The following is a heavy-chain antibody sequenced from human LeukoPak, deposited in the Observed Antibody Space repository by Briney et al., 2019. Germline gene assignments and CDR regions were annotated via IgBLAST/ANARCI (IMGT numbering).Heavy chain of an antibody. D-gene: IGHD2-15*01. CDR1: GGSISSGSYY. CDR3: ARRAPAGYYYYGMDV. J-gene: IGHJ6*02. CDR2: IYYSGST. Sequence: SETLSLTCTVSGGSISSGSYYWSWIRQPPGKGLEWIGYIYYSGSTNYNPSLKSRVTISVDTSKNQFSLKLSSVTAADTAVYYCARRAPAGYYYYGMDVWGQGTTVTVPS. V-gene: IGHV4-61*01.